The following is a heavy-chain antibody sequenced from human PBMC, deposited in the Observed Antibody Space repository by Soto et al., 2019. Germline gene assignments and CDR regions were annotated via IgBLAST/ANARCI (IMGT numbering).Heavy chain of an antibody. CDR2: IRSKANSYAT. V-gene: IGHV3-73*01. CDR1: GFTFSGSA. D-gene: IGHD3-10*01. Sequence: GGSLRLSCAASGFTFSGSAMHWVRQASGKGLEWVGRIRSKANSYATAYAASVKGRFTISRDDSKNTAYLQMNSLKTEDTAVYYCTRHDYGSGSYSYYYGMDVWGQGTTVTVSS. J-gene: IGHJ6*02. CDR3: TRHDYGSGSYSYYYGMDV.